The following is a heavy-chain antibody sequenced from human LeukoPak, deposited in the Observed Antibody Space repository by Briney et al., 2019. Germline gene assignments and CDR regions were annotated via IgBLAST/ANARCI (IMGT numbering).Heavy chain of an antibody. J-gene: IGHJ4*02. CDR1: GFTFSSYG. D-gene: IGHD3-10*01. CDR2: IWYDGSNK. CDR3: ARAMVRGVFYFDY. Sequence: PGGSLRLSCAASGFTFSSYGMHWVRPAPGKGLEWVAVIWYDGSNKFYADSVKGRFTISRDNSKNTLYLQMNSLRAEDTAVYYCARAMVRGVFYFDYWGQGTLVTVSS. V-gene: IGHV3-33*01.